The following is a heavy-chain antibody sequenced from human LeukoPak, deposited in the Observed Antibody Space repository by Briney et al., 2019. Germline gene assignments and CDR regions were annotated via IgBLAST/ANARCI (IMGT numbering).Heavy chain of an antibody. D-gene: IGHD5-18*01. V-gene: IGHV4-34*01. CDR2: INHSGST. CDR1: GGSFNGYY. Sequence: SETLSLTCAVYGGSFNGYYWSWIRQPPGKGLEWIGEINHSGSTTYNPSLKSRVTISVDTSKNQFSLKLSSVTAADTAVYYCARHKVVRGYSYGFEDYWGQGTLVTVSS. CDR3: ARHKVVRGYSYGFEDY. J-gene: IGHJ4*02.